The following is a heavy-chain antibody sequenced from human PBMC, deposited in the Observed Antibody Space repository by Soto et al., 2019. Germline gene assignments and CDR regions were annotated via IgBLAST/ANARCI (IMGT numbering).Heavy chain of an antibody. CDR2: ISNNGGTA. CDR1: GFTFRDLT. CDR3: VRDLWGFDY. J-gene: IGHJ4*02. D-gene: IGHD7-27*01. V-gene: IGHV3-64D*08. Sequence: GGSLRLSCSASGFTFRDLTMHWVRQAPGKRLQFVADISNNGGTAYYADSVKGRFTISRDNSRNTLYLQMSSLRVEDTAGYYCVRDLWGFDYWGQGTLVTVSS.